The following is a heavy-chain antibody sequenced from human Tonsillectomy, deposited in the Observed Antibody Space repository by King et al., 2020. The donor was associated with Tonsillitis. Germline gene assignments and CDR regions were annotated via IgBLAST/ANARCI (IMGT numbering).Heavy chain of an antibody. D-gene: IGHD5-18*01. CDR2: INHSGST. Sequence: VQLQQWGAGLLKPSETLSLTCAVYGGSFIGYYWSWIRQPPGKGLEWIGEINHSGSTNYNPSLKSRVTISVDTSQNQFSLKLSSVTAADTAVYYCARFLSGYNYGFLFDYWGQGTLVTVSS. V-gene: IGHV4-34*01. CDR3: ARFLSGYNYGFLFDY. J-gene: IGHJ4*02. CDR1: GGSFIGYY.